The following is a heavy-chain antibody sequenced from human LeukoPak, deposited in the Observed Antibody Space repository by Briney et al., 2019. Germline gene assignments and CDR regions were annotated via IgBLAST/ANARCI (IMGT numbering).Heavy chain of an antibody. CDR1: GYTLTELS. V-gene: IGHV1-18*01. J-gene: IGHJ6*02. Sequence: ASVKVSCKVSGYTLTELSMHWVRQAPGQGLEWMGWISAYNGNTNYAQKLQGRVTMTTDTSTSTAYMELRSLRSDDTAVYYCARGGHCSSTSCHYYYYYGMDVWGQGTTVTVSS. D-gene: IGHD2-2*01. CDR3: ARGGHCSSTSCHYYYYYGMDV. CDR2: ISAYNGNT.